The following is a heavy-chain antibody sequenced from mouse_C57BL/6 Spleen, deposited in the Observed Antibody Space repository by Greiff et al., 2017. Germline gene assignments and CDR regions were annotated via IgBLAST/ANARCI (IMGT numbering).Heavy chain of an antibody. CDR3: ATDDYDAY. D-gene: IGHD2-4*01. CDR2: IDPEDGET. Sequence: EVQLQESGAELVKPGASVKLSCTASGFNIKDYYMHWVKQRTEQGLEWIGRIDPEDGETKYAPKFPGKATITADTSSNTAYLQLSSLTSEDTAVYYCATDDYDAYWGQGTLVTVSA. J-gene: IGHJ3*01. CDR1: GFNIKDYY. V-gene: IGHV14-2*01.